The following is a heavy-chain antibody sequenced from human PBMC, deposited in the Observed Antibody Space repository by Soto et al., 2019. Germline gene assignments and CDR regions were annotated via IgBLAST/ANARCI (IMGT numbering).Heavy chain of an antibody. J-gene: IGHJ4*02. D-gene: IGHD3-16*01. CDR3: ARDHGGGGLALEF. Sequence: QVHLEESGGGLVKSGGSLRLSCTASGFTFSDYYMSWIRQAPGKGLEWVSDISNSGRSTHHADSMEGRFTISRDNAKNSRYLQMNSLRPEDSAIYYCARDHGGGGLALEFWGQGTLVTVSS. V-gene: IGHV3-11*01. CDR2: ISNSGRST. CDR1: GFTFSDYY.